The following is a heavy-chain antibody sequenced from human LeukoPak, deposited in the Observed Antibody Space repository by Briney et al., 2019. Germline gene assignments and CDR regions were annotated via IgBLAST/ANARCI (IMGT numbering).Heavy chain of an antibody. CDR1: GFTFSSYS. Sequence: PGGSLRLSCAASGFTFSSYSMNWVRQAPGKGLEWVSYISSSSSTIYYADSVKGRFTISRDNAKNSLYLQMNSLRDEDTAVYYCARGGWRKYGDYLDYWGQGTLVTVSS. V-gene: IGHV3-48*02. J-gene: IGHJ4*02. D-gene: IGHD4-17*01. CDR2: ISSSSSTI. CDR3: ARGGWRKYGDYLDY.